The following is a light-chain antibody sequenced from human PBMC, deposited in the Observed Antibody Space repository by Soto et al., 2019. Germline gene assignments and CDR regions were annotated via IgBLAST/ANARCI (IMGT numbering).Light chain of an antibody. Sequence: QSLLAQPPSASGSPGQRVTISCSGSSSNIGSRTVTWYQQLPGTAPRLLMFSNNQRPSGIPDRFSGSKSGTSASLAISGLQAGDEADYYCAAWDGSLKSVVFGGGTKLTVL. CDR3: AAWDGSLKSVV. CDR2: SNN. V-gene: IGLV1-44*01. CDR1: SSNIGSRT. J-gene: IGLJ2*01.